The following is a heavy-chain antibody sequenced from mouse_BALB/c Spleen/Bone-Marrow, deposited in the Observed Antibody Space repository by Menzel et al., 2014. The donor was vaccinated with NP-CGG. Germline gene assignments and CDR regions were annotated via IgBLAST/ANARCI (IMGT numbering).Heavy chain of an antibody. V-gene: IGHV7-3*02. CDR2: IRNKANGYTT. Sequence: EVKLMESGGGLVQPGGSLILSCATSGFTFTDYYMSWVRQPPGKALEWLGFIRNKANGYTTEYSASVKGRFTISRDNSQSILYLQMSTLRAEDSATYYCARDRAARATGYYFDYWGQGTTLTVSS. D-gene: IGHD3-1*01. CDR3: ARDRAARATGYYFDY. J-gene: IGHJ2*01. CDR1: GFTFTDYY.